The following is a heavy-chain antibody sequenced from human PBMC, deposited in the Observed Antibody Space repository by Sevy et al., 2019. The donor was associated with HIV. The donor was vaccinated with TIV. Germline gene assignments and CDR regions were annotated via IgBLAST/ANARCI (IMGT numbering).Heavy chain of an antibody. J-gene: IGHJ6*02. CDR1: GVTFSSYG. CDR2: ISYDGSKK. V-gene: IGHV3-30*03. CDR3: AHSSGLYGYYYGMDV. D-gene: IGHD4-17*01. Sequence: GGSLRLSCAASGVTFSSYGIHWVRQAPGKGLEWVAVISYDGSKKNHAESMKGRFTISRDNSKNTLCLEMSSLRPEDTAVYYCAHSSGLYGYYYGMDVWGQGTTVTVSS.